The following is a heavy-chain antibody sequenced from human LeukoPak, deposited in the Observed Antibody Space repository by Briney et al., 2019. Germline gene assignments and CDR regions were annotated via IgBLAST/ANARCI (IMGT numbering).Heavy chain of an antibody. CDR3: AREVVPGHPNNWFDP. D-gene: IGHD2-2*01. CDR1: GGSISSGGYY. CDR2: IYHSGST. J-gene: IGHJ5*02. V-gene: IGHV4-30-2*01. Sequence: PSETLSLTCTVSGGSISSGGYYWSWIRQPPGKGLEWIGYIYHSGSTYYNPSPKSRVTISVDRSKNQFSLKLSSVTAADTAVYYCAREVVPGHPNNWFDPWGQGTLVTVSS.